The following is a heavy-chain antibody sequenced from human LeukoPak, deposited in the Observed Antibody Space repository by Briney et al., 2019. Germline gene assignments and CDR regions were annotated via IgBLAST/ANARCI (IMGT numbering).Heavy chain of an antibody. CDR1: GGSISSSSYY. J-gene: IGHJ4*02. CDR2: IYYSGST. CDR3: ARGRDSFWY. Sequence: PSETLSLTCTVSGGSISSSSYYWGWIRQPPGKGLEWIGSIYYSGSTYYNPSLKSRVTISVDTSKNQFSLKLSSVTAADTAVYYCARGRDSFWYWGQGTLVTVSS. D-gene: IGHD3-3*01. V-gene: IGHV4-39*07.